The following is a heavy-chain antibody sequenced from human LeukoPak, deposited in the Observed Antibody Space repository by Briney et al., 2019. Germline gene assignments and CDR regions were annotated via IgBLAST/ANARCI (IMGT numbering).Heavy chain of an antibody. CDR2: TYPGDSDT. CDR3: ASSDTYYYDSSGYYFDY. V-gene: IGHV5-51*01. J-gene: IGHJ4*02. D-gene: IGHD3-22*01. Sequence: GESLKISCKGSGYSFTSYWIGWVRQMPGKGLEWMGITYPGDSDTRYSPSFQGQVTISADKSISTAYLQWSSLKASDTAMYYCASSDTYYYDSSGYYFDYWGQGTLVTVSS. CDR1: GYSFTSYW.